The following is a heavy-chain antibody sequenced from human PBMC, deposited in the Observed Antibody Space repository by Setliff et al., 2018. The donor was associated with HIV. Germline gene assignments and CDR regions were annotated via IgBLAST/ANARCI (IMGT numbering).Heavy chain of an antibody. Sequence: GASVKVSCKASGYSFTTSGVSWVRQAPGQGLEWMGWINIRSGNTNYAQNFQGRVTMTTDTSTSTAYMGLRSLRSDDTAVYYCARAEPNSTEAAPAYWGQGTLVTVSS. V-gene: IGHV1-18*01. D-gene: IGHD6-6*01. CDR3: ARAEPNSTEAAPAY. J-gene: IGHJ4*02. CDR1: GYSFTTSG. CDR2: INIRSGNT.